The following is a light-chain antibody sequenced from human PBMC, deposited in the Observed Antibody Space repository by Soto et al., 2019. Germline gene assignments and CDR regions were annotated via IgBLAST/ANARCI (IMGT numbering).Light chain of an antibody. J-gene: IGKJ5*01. CDR3: QQYDNLPIT. CDR1: QDISSY. V-gene: IGKV1-33*01. Sequence: DIQMTQSPSSLSASVGDRVTITCQASQDISSYLNWYQQKPGKAPKLLIYDASNLETGVPSRFSGSGSGTDFPFTISSLQPEDIATYYCQQYDNLPITFGQGTRLEIK. CDR2: DAS.